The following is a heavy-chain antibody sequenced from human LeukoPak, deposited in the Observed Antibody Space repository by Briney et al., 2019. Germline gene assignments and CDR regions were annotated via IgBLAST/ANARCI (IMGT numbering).Heavy chain of an antibody. CDR1: GFTFSSYW. Sequence: GGSLRLSCAASGFTFSSYWMSWVRQAPGKGLEWVAFIRYDGSNKYYADSVKGRFTISRDNSKNTLYLQMNSLRAEDTAVYYCAKDQYYELYYFDYWGQGTLVTVSS. CDR3: AKDQYYELYYFDY. V-gene: IGHV3-30*02. D-gene: IGHD3-22*01. CDR2: IRYDGSNK. J-gene: IGHJ4*02.